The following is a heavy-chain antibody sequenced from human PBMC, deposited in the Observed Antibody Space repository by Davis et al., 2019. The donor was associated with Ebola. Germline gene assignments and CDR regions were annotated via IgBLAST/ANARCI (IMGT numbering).Heavy chain of an antibody. J-gene: IGHJ4*02. CDR1: GFVFSDFS. V-gene: IGHV3-48*02. D-gene: IGHD3/OR15-3a*01. Sequence: PGGSPRLSCAASGFVFSDFSMNWVRQAPGKGLEWITYITKGSDAIHYADSVKGRFTVSRDNAKNSVFLQMSSLRDEDSAVYYCARDRFFAFDFWSQGVHVSVSS. CDR2: ITKGSDAI. CDR3: ARDRFFAFDF.